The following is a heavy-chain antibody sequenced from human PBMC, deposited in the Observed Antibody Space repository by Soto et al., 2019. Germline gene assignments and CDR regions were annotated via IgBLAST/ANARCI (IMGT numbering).Heavy chain of an antibody. CDR1: GGSFSGYY. Sequence: SETLSLTCAVYGGSFSGYYWSWIRQPPGKGLEWIGEINHSGSTNYNPSLKSRVTISVDTSKNQFPLKLSSVTAADTAVYYCARALLVDTADTGLDYWGQGTLVTVSS. CDR3: ARALLVDTADTGLDY. V-gene: IGHV4-34*01. J-gene: IGHJ4*02. D-gene: IGHD5-18*01. CDR2: INHSGST.